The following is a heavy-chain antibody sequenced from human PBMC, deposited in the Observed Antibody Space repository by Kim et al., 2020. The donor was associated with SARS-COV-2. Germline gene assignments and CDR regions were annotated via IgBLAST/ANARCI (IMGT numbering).Heavy chain of an antibody. Sequence: GGSLRLSCAASGFTFSSYGMHWVRQAPGKGLEWVAVISYDGSNKYYADSVKGRFTISRDNSKNTLYLQMNSLRAEDTAVYYCAKELGGGPDYWGQGTLVTVSS. D-gene: IGHD2-21*01. CDR2: ISYDGSNK. CDR3: AKELGGGPDY. CDR1: GFTFSSYG. V-gene: IGHV3-30*18. J-gene: IGHJ4*02.